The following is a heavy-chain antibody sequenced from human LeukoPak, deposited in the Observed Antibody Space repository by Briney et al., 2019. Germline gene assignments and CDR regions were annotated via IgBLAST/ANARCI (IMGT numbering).Heavy chain of an antibody. V-gene: IGHV4-59*01. J-gene: IGHJ6*02. CDR2: IYYSGST. Sequence: SETLSLTCTVSGGSISSYYWSWLRQPPGKGLEWIGYIYYSGSTNYNPSLKSRVTISVDTSKNQFSLKLSSVTAADTAVYYCARGEPYYYGMDVWGQGTTVTVSS. CDR1: GGSISSYY. CDR3: ARGEPYYYGMDV.